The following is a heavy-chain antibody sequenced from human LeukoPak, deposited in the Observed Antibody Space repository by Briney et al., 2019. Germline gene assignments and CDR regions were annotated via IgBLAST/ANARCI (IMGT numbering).Heavy chain of an antibody. CDR1: GFTFSSYA. CDR3: AKGPYDYVWGSYLDY. V-gene: IGHV3-23*01. D-gene: IGHD3-16*01. J-gene: IGHJ4*02. Sequence: GGSLRLSCAASGFTFSSYAMSWVRQAPGKGLEWASAISGSGGSTYYADSVKGRFTISRDNSKNTLYLQMNSLRAEDTAVYYCAKGPYDYVWGSYLDYWGQGTLVTVSS. CDR2: ISGSGGST.